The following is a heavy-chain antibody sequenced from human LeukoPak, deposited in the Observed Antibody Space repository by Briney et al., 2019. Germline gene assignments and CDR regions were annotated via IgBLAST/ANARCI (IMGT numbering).Heavy chain of an antibody. D-gene: IGHD6-13*01. CDR3: ARGEQQLPYDAFDI. CDR2: ISSSSSYI. CDR1: GFTFSSYS. Sequence: PGGSLRLSCAASGFTFSSYSMNWVRQAPGKGLEWISSISSSSSYIYYADSVKGRFTISRDNAKNSLYLQMNSLRAEDTAVYYCARGEQQLPYDAFDIWGQGTMVTVSS. V-gene: IGHV3-21*01. J-gene: IGHJ3*02.